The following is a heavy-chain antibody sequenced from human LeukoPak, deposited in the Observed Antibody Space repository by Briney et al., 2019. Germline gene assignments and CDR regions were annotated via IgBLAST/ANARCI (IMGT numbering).Heavy chain of an antibody. CDR1: GFIFSNYG. CDR2: ISASGSAT. V-gene: IGHV3-23*01. Sequence: GGSLRLSCAASGFIFSNYGMNWVRQAPGKGLEWVAAISASGSATSYADSVKGRFTISRDNSKNTLYLQMNSLRAEDTAVYYCAKDMDSFGYWGQGTLVTVSS. D-gene: IGHD2-2*03. J-gene: IGHJ4*02. CDR3: AKDMDSFGY.